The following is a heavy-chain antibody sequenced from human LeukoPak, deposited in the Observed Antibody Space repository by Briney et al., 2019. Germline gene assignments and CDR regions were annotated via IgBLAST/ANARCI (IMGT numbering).Heavy chain of an antibody. Sequence: SETLSLTCTVSGGSISSYYWSWIRQPAGKGLEWIGRIYTSGSTNYNPSLKSRVTMSVDTSKNQFSLKLSSATAADTAVYYCARDRGYYGSGSYYNVAHYYYMDVWGKGTTVTISS. V-gene: IGHV4-4*07. CDR3: ARDRGYYGSGSYYNVAHYYYMDV. J-gene: IGHJ6*03. CDR1: GGSISSYY. CDR2: IYTSGST. D-gene: IGHD3-10*01.